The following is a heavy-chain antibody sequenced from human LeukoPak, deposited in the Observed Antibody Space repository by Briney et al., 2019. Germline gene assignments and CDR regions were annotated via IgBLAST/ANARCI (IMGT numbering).Heavy chain of an antibody. Sequence: SVKVSCKAPGGTFSRYAISWVRQAPGQGLEWMGGIIPIFGTANYAQKFQGRVTITTDESTSTAYMELSSLRSEDTAVYYCARGPPRTYYMDVWGKGTTVTVSS. CDR1: GGTFSRYA. CDR3: ARGPPRTYYMDV. V-gene: IGHV1-69*05. J-gene: IGHJ6*03. CDR2: IIPIFGTA.